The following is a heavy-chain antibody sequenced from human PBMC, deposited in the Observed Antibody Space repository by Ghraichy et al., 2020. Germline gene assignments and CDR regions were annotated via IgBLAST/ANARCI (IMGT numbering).Heavy chain of an antibody. Sequence: SETLSLTCTVSGGSVSSGSYYWSWIRQPPGKGLEWIGYIDYSGSTNYNPSLKSRVTISVDTSKNRFSLKLSSVTAADTAVYYCARGGYSYSDYWGQGTLVTVSS. J-gene: IGHJ4*02. CDR2: IDYSGST. CDR1: GGSVSSGSYY. CDR3: ARGGYSYSDY. V-gene: IGHV4-61*01. D-gene: IGHD5-18*01.